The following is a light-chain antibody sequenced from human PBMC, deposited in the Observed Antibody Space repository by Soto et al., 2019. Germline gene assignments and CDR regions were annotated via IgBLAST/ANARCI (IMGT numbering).Light chain of an antibody. V-gene: IGKV1D-12*01. J-gene: IGKJ4*01. CDR2: AAS. Sequence: DIQMTQSPSSVSASVGDRVTITCRASQGISSWLAWYQQKPGQAPKLLIYAASSLQSGVPSRFGGTVSGADFSLTIGSRQPEDCVTYYCQQAHSFPLTFGGGTKVVLK. CDR1: QGISSW. CDR3: QQAHSFPLT.